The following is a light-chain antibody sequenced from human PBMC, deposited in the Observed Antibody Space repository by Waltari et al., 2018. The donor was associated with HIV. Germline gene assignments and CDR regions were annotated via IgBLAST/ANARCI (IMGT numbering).Light chain of an antibody. CDR1: HDISNY. Sequence: DIQMTQSPSSLSASVGDRVTITCRASHDISNYLAWFQQKPGEAPKSLIYAASTLQSGVPSKFRVSGSETYFTLTINSLQSEDSATYYCQQYKGYPLTFGQGTRLEIK. CDR2: AAS. J-gene: IGKJ5*01. CDR3: QQYKGYPLT. V-gene: IGKV1-16*02.